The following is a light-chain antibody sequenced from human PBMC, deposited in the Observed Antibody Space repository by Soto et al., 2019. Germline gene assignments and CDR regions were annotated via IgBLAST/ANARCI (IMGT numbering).Light chain of an antibody. Sequence: DIQMPQSPSSLSASVGDRVTITCRASQSISSYLNWYQQKPGKAPKLLIYAASSLQSGVQSRFSGSGFGTAFTLTFSSLKPDDFATYYRQQSDRTPRYTFGQGTKLEIK. CDR2: AAS. CDR1: QSISSY. V-gene: IGKV1-39*01. CDR3: QQSDRTPRYT. J-gene: IGKJ2*01.